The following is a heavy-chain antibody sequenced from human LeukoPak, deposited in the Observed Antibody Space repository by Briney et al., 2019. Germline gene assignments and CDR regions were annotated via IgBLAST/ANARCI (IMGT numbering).Heavy chain of an antibody. Sequence: PGGSLRLSCAASGFTVSSNYMSWVRQAPGKGLEWVSVIYSGGSTYYADSVKGRFTISRDNSKNTLSLQMNSLRAEDTAMYYCAKHDYGDPVGNFDYWCQGTLVTVSS. J-gene: IGHJ4*02. CDR3: AKHDYGDPVGNFDY. D-gene: IGHD4-17*01. V-gene: IGHV3-53*01. CDR2: IYSGGST. CDR1: GFTVSSNY.